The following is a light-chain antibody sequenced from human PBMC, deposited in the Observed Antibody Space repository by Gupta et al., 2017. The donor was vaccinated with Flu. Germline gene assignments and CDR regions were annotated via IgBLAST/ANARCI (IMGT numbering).Light chain of an antibody. CDR2: ADS. CDR1: VKIGSY. V-gene: IGKV1-39*01. J-gene: IGKJ2*02. CDR3: LQRDNFPCT. Sequence: PSSLSASVGDTVTITCRASVKIGSYLNWYQQKRGKAPKLLMYADSRVQSGVPSRFSGSGSGTXFTLTLXRRQPEDSATYSCLQRDNFPCTFGXGTILDIK.